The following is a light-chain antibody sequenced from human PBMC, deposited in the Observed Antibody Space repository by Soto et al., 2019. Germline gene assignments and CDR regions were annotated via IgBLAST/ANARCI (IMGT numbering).Light chain of an antibody. J-gene: IGKJ1*01. CDR3: HQFGYSPRT. CDR1: QTVNSDY. Sequence: EIVLTQSPGTLSLSPVETATLYCRASQTVNSDYLAWFQQRPGQAPRLLIFATSRRATDIPDRFSGSGSGTDFTLAIRRLEPEDFAVYYCHQFGYSPRTCGQGTKVDIK. V-gene: IGKV3-20*01. CDR2: ATS.